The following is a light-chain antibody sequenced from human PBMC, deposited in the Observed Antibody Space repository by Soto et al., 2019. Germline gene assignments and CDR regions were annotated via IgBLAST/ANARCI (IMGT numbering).Light chain of an antibody. CDR3: QQRSNWPPSIT. V-gene: IGKV3-11*01. CDR2: GAS. Sequence: EIVITQSPATLSVSPGERATLSCRASQSVSSNLAWYQQKPGQAPRLLIYGASNRATGIPARFSGSGSGTDFTLTISSLEPEDFAVYYCQQRSNWPPSITFGQGTRLEIK. CDR1: QSVSSN. J-gene: IGKJ5*01.